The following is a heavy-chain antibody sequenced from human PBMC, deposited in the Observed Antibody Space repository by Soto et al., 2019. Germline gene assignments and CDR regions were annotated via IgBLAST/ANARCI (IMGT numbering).Heavy chain of an antibody. V-gene: IGHV4-34*01. Sequence: PSETLSLTCAVYGGSFSGYYWSWIRQPPGKGLEWIGEINHSGSTNYNPSLKSRVTISVDTSKNQFSLKLSSVTAADTAVYYCASVGRSGWYPSRWFDPWGQGTLVTVSS. CDR3: ASVGRSGWYPSRWFDP. D-gene: IGHD6-19*01. CDR1: GGSFSGYY. J-gene: IGHJ5*02. CDR2: INHSGST.